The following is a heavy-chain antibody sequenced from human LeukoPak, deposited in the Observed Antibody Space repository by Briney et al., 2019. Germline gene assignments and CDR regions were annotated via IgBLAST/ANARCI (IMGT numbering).Heavy chain of an antibody. CDR2: ISGSGGST. J-gene: IGHJ5*02. D-gene: IGHD3-10*01. CDR3: AKAPYSGSYYWFDP. V-gene: IGHV3-23*01. CDR1: GFTFSSYA. Sequence: GGSLRLSCAASGFTFSSYAMSWVRQAPGKGLEWVSAISGSGGSTYYADSVKGRFTISRDNSKNTLYLQMNSLRAEDTAVYFCAKAPYSGSYYWFDPWGQGTLVTVSS.